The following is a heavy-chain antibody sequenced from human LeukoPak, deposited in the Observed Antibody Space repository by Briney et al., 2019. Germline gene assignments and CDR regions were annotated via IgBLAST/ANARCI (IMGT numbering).Heavy chain of an antibody. Sequence: GGSLRLSCAASGFTFSSYGMHWVRQAPGKGLEWVAFIRYDGSNKYYADSVKGRFTISRDNSKNTLYLHVNSLRAEDTAVYYCATGGRYFDYWGQGTLVTVSS. V-gene: IGHV3-30*02. J-gene: IGHJ4*02. CDR2: IRYDGSNK. CDR1: GFTFSSYG. D-gene: IGHD3-16*01. CDR3: ATGGRYFDY.